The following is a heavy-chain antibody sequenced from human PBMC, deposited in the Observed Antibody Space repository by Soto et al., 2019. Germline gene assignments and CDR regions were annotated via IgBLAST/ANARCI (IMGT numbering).Heavy chain of an antibody. Sequence: PGGSLRLSCAASGFTFSSYGMHWVRQAPGKGLEWVAVISYDGSNKYYEDSVKGRFTISRDNSMNTLYLQMNSLRAEDTAVYYCAKDRGSSGWLLFDYWGQGTLVTVSS. CDR3: AKDRGSSGWLLFDY. D-gene: IGHD6-19*01. CDR2: ISYDGSNK. J-gene: IGHJ4*02. CDR1: GFTFSSYG. V-gene: IGHV3-30*18.